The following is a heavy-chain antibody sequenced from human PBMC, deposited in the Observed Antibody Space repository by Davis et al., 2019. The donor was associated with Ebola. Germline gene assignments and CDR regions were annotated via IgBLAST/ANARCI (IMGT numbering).Heavy chain of an antibody. CDR2: ISSSGSTI. Sequence: PGGSLRLSCAASGFTFSSYEMNWVRQAPGKGLEWVSYISSSGSTIYYADSVKGRFTISRDNAKNSLYLQMNSLRAEDTAVYYCAREGRDGYNVPYYGMDVWGQGTTVTVSS. CDR3: AREGRDGYNVPYYGMDV. D-gene: IGHD5-24*01. CDR1: GFTFSSYE. V-gene: IGHV3-48*03. J-gene: IGHJ6*02.